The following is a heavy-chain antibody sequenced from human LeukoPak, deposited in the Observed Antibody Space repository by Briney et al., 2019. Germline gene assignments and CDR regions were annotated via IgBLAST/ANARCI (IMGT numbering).Heavy chain of an antibody. V-gene: IGHV4-38-2*01. CDR1: GYSVSSGYY. Sequence: SGTLSLTCVVSGYSVSSGYYWAWIRQPPGKGLEWIGSIYHSGSTYYNPSLKSRVTISVDTSKRQFSLKLSSVAAADTAVYYCARSGTFYGEGIGYWGQGTLVTVSS. J-gene: IGHJ4*02. CDR3: ARSGTFYGEGIGY. D-gene: IGHD4-17*01. CDR2: IYHSGST.